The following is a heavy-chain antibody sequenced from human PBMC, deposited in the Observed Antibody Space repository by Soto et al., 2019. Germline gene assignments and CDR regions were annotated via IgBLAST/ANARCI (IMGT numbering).Heavy chain of an antibody. CDR2: ISAYDGNT. Sequence: QAQLVQSGAEVKKPGASVKVSFKASGYTFTSYGINWVRQAPGQGLEWLGWISAYDGNTKYEQSVQGGVSMTTDTYTKTAYMELRSLRSDDTAMYYCARGGYYDSSGSRNYYYYGINVWGQGTTVSVSS. V-gene: IGHV1-18*04. CDR3: ARGGYYDSSGSRNYYYYGINV. D-gene: IGHD3-22*01. CDR1: GYTFTSYG. J-gene: IGHJ6*02.